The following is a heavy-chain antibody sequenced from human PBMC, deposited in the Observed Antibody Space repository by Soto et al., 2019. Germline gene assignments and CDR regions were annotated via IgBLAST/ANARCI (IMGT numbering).Heavy chain of an antibody. CDR2: INPSGGST. CDR1: GYTFTSYY. CDR3: AREKTPGYSSAQCWFDP. V-gene: IGHV1-46*01. J-gene: IGHJ5*02. Sequence: GASVKVSCKASGYTFTSYYMHWVRQAPGQGLEWMGIINPSGGSTSYAQKFQGRVTMTRDTSTSTVYMELSSLRSEDTAVYYCAREKTPGYSSAQCWFDPWGQGTLVTVSS. D-gene: IGHD6-19*01.